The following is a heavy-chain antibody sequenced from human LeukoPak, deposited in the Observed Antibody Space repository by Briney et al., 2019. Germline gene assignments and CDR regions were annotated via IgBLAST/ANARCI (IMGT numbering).Heavy chain of an antibody. J-gene: IGHJ5*02. CDR1: GGSISSGGYS. D-gene: IGHD6-13*01. V-gene: IGHV4-30-2*01. Sequence: KSSETLSLTCAVSGGSISSGGYSWSWIRQPPGKGLEWIGYIYHSGSTYYNPSLKSRVTISVDRSKNQFSLKLSSVTAADTAVYYCARDRTPGYSSSWVLDPWGQGTLVTVSS. CDR3: ARDRTPGYSSSWVLDP. CDR2: IYHSGST.